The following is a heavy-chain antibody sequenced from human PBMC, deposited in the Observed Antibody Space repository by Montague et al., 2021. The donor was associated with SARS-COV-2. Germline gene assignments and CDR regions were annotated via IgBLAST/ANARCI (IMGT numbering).Heavy chain of an antibody. Sequence: SLRLSCAASGFTFGGYDMNWVRQAPGKGLEWVSAIGIGGDTYYLGSVKGRFIISTENANNSLYLQMNSLRVGDTAVYYCSRGGEWSSSSLPDYWGQGTLVTVSS. CDR2: IGIGGDT. J-gene: IGHJ4*02. V-gene: IGHV3-13*04. CDR3: SRGGEWSSSSLPDY. CDR1: GFTFGGYD. D-gene: IGHD6-6*01.